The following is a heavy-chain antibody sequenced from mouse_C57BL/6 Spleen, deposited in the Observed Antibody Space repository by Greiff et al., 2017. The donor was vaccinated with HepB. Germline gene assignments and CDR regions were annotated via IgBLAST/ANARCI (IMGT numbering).Heavy chain of an antibody. CDR3: ARSEDYGSSYGYFDV. V-gene: IGHV1-39*01. CDR2: INPNYGTT. Sequence: EVKLVESGPELVKPGASVKISCKASGYSFTDYNMNWVKQSNGKSLGWIGVINPNYGTTSYNQKFKGKATLTVDQSSSTAYMQLNSLTSEDSAVYYCARSEDYGSSYGYFDVWGTGTTVTVSS. CDR1: GYSFTDYN. D-gene: IGHD1-1*01. J-gene: IGHJ1*03.